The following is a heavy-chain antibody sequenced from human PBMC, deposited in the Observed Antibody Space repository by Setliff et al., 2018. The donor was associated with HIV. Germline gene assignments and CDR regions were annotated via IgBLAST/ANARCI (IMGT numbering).Heavy chain of an antibody. Sequence: PSETLSLTCAVSGASINTINHLWDWIRQPPGKGLEWIGSVYFTGDAYYNPSLKSRVTLSVDTSKNLFSLELRSVTAADTAVYYCVRHISPVDALDVWGQGTMVTVSS. D-gene: IGHD3-3*02. CDR3: VRHISPVDALDV. V-gene: IGHV4-39*01. CDR1: GASINTINHL. CDR2: VYFTGDA. J-gene: IGHJ3*01.